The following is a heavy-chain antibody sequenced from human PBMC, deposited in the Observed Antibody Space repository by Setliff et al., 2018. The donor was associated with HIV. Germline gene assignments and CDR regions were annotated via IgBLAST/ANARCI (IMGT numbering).Heavy chain of an antibody. Sequence: ETLSLTCTVSGGSISSDYWGWIRQPPGKGLEWVSSISASGGSTYYAESVKGRFTISRDNSKNTLYLQMNSLRAEDTALYYCARGLGSEQWLPDAFDICGQGTMVTVSS. V-gene: IGHV3-23*01. D-gene: IGHD6-19*01. J-gene: IGHJ3*02. CDR3: ARGLGSEQWLPDAFDI. CDR1: GGSISSDY. CDR2: ISASGGST.